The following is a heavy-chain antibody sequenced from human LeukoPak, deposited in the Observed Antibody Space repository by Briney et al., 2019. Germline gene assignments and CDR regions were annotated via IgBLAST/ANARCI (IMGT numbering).Heavy chain of an antibody. CDR1: GGSISSGGYS. J-gene: IGHJ3*02. D-gene: IGHD3-22*01. Sequence: SQTLSLTCAVSGGSISSGGYSWSWIRQPPGKGLEWTGYIYHSGSTYYNPSLESRVTISVDRSKNQFSLKLSSVTAADTAVYYCASSRNYYDSSGDHDAFDIWGQGTMVTVSS. CDR2: IYHSGST. CDR3: ASSRNYYDSSGDHDAFDI. V-gene: IGHV4-30-2*01.